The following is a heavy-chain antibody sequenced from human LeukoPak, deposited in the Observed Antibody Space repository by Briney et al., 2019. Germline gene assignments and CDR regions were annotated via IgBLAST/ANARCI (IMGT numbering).Heavy chain of an antibody. D-gene: IGHD1-26*01. V-gene: IGHV1-24*01. J-gene: IGHJ3*02. CDR3: ATHSGGSYSSRPTDAFDI. CDR1: GYTLTELS. Sequence: ASVKVSCKVSGYTLTELSIHWVRQAPGKGLEWMGGLDPEYAETIYAQKFQGRVIMTEDTSPDTAYMELSSLRSEDTAVYFCATHSGGSYSSRPTDAFDIWGQGTMVTVSS. CDR2: LDPEYAET.